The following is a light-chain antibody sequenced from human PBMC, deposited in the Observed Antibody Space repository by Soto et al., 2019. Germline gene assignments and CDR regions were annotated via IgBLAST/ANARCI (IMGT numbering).Light chain of an antibody. CDR2: KAS. Sequence: DIQMTQSPSTLSASVGDRVTITCRASQSISSWLAWYQQKPGKAPKLLIYKASSLESGVPSRFSGSGSGTVFTLTISSLQPDEFANYYCQQYNSYSKTFGQGTKLEIK. CDR1: QSISSW. J-gene: IGKJ2*01. V-gene: IGKV1-5*03. CDR3: QQYNSYSKT.